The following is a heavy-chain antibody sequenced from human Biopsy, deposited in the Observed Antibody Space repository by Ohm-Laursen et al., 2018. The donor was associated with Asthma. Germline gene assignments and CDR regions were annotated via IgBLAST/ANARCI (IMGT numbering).Heavy chain of an antibody. V-gene: IGHV3-30*03. Sequence: SSLRLSCAASGFTFRNFGMHWVRQAPGKGLEWMALISSDVREWYADSVKGRFTISRDNSKNTLDLQMNSLRGDDTAVYYCVRWRSGYPDHYSDFWGQGTLVTVSS. J-gene: IGHJ4*02. D-gene: IGHD2-21*01. CDR1: GFTFRNFG. CDR3: VRWRSGYPDHYSDF. CDR2: ISSDVRE.